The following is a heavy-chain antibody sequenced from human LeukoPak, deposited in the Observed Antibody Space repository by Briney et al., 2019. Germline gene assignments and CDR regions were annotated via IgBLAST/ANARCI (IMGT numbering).Heavy chain of an antibody. Sequence: SETLSLTCTVSGGSISSYYWSWIRQPPGKGLEWIGYIYYSGSTNYNPSLKSRVTISVDTSKNQFSLKLSSVTAADTAVYYCARDVGSSSWSFDYWGQGTLVTVSS. CDR3: ARDVGSSSWSFDY. D-gene: IGHD6-13*01. J-gene: IGHJ4*02. CDR2: IYYSGST. V-gene: IGHV4-59*12. CDR1: GGSISSYY.